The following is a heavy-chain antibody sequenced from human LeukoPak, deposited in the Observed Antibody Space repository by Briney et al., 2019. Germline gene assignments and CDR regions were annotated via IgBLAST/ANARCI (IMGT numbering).Heavy chain of an antibody. CDR2: ISGSGGST. CDR3: ARGLVVAGYLDN. D-gene: IGHD6-19*01. J-gene: IGHJ4*02. Sequence: PGGSLRLSCAASGFTFSSFDMSWVRQAPGKGLEWVSAISGSGGSTYYADSVKGRFTISRDNSKNTMYLQMNSLGVEDTAVYYCARGLVVAGYLDNWGQGTLVTVSS. CDR1: GFTFSSFD. V-gene: IGHV3-23*01.